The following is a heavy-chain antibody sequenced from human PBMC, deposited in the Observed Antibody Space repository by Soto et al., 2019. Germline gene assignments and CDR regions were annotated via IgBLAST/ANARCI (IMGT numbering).Heavy chain of an antibody. CDR3: ARRERAAGTDWWFDP. D-gene: IGHD6-13*01. CDR1: GGFISRSSFH. J-gene: IGHJ5*02. V-gene: IGHV4-39*01. CDR2: IYYSGST. Sequence: SETLSLTYNGSGGFISRSSFHWSWIRQPPGKGLEWIGSIYYSGSTYYSPSLKSRVTISVDTSKNRFSLKLSSVTAADTAVYYCARRERAAGTDWWFDPWGQG.